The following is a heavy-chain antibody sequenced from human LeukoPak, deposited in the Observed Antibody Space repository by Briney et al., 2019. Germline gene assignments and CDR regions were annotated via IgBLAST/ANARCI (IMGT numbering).Heavy chain of an antibody. CDR1: GGSFSGYY. Sequence: TSETLSLTSAVYGGSFSGYYWSWIRQPPGKGLEWIGEINHSGSTNYNPSLKSRVTISVDTSKNQFSLKLSSVTAADTAVYYCARKVATSPFDYWGQGTLVTVSS. D-gene: IGHD5-12*01. V-gene: IGHV4-34*01. J-gene: IGHJ4*02. CDR2: INHSGST. CDR3: ARKVATSPFDY.